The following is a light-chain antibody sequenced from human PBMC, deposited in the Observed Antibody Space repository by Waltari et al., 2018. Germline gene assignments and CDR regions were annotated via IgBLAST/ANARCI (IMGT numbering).Light chain of an antibody. CDR1: HSTIGAGYD. V-gene: IGLV1-40*01. CDR2: GSA. J-gene: IGLJ3*02. CDR3: QSYDISLSGFWV. Sequence: QSVLTQPPSVSGAPGQRVTVSCTGPHSTIGAGYDVHWYKQFPGTAPKLLIYGSANRPSGVPDRFSGSKSGTSASLAITGLQTEDEADYYCQSYDISLSGFWVFGGGTKLTVL.